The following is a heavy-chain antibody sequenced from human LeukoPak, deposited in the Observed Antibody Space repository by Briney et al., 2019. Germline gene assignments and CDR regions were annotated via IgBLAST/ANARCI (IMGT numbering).Heavy chain of an antibody. J-gene: IGHJ6*02. CDR1: GGSISSYY. D-gene: IGHD1-26*01. Sequence: SETLSLTCTVSGGSISSYYWSWIRQPPGKGLEWIGYIYYNGNTNYSPSLKSRVTMSVDTSKDLFSLRVSSVTAADTAVYYYARGRSNYYGMDVWGQGTTVTVSS. CDR2: IYYNGNT. V-gene: IGHV4-59*01. CDR3: ARGRSNYYGMDV.